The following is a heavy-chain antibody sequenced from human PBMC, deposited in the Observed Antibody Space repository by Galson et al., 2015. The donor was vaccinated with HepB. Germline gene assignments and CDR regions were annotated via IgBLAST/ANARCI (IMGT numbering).Heavy chain of an antibody. V-gene: IGHV1-2*04. J-gene: IGHJ3*02. CDR3: ARGGVILPPAKRAYDI. Sequence: SVKVSCKASGYTFTDYYVHWVRQAPGQGLEWMGWINTDSGGPHYAQKFQGWVTMTRDTSISTAYMDVSRLTSDDTAVYYCARGGVILPPAKRAYDIWGQGTMVTVSS. CDR1: GYTFTDYY. CDR2: INTDSGGP. D-gene: IGHD2-2*01.